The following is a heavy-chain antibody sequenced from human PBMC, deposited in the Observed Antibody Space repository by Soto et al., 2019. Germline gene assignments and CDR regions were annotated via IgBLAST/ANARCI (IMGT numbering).Heavy chain of an antibody. Sequence: QVQLVQSGAEVKKPGSSVKVSCKAPGGTFSSYAISWVRQAPGQGLEWMGGIIPIFGTAKYAQKFQGRVTITADESTSAGYMELRSLRSEDTAVYYCARSRGGSSSLVIYYYYYYGMDVWGQGTTVTVSS. CDR3: ARSRGGSSSLVIYYYYYYGMDV. CDR1: GGTFSSYA. J-gene: IGHJ6*02. V-gene: IGHV1-69*01. CDR2: IIPIFGTA. D-gene: IGHD1-26*01.